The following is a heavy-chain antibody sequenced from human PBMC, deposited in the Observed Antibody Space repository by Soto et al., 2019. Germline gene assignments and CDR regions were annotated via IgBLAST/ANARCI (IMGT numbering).Heavy chain of an antibody. D-gene: IGHD7-27*01. Sequence: GGSLRLSCAASGFSFSISPMHWVRQAPGKGPEWVALISYDGTNKFYADSVKGRFTISRDNSKSTLYLQVDSLRPEDAAVYCCARDPKTSGGQHWAFNYFDSWGQGTLVTVSS. J-gene: IGHJ4*02. CDR2: ISYDGTNK. CDR3: ARDPKTSGGQHWAFNYFDS. V-gene: IGHV3-30-3*01. CDR1: GFSFSISP.